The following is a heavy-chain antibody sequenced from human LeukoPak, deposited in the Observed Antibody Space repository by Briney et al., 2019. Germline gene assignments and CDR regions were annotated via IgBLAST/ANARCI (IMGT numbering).Heavy chain of an antibody. D-gene: IGHD2-21*01. V-gene: IGHV4-59*12. Sequence: SETLSLTCTVSGGSISGYYWSWIRQPPGKGLEWIGYIYYSGNTYYNPSLKSRVSILVDTSKNQFSLKLSSVTAADTAVYYCARESPFHWFDPWGQGTLVTVSS. CDR1: GGSISGYY. CDR3: ARESPFHWFDP. J-gene: IGHJ5*02. CDR2: IYYSGNT.